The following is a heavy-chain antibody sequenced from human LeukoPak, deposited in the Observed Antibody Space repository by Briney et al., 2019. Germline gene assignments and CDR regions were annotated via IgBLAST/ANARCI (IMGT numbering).Heavy chain of an antibody. J-gene: IGHJ4*02. V-gene: IGHV3-49*04. D-gene: IGHD1-26*01. CDR1: GFTFGDYA. CDR2: IRSKAYGGTT. Sequence: GGSLRLSCTASGFTFGDYAISWVRQAPGEGLEWVGFIRSKAYGGTTEYAASVKGRFTISRDDSKSIAYLQMNSLKTDDTAVYYCTRGRRATHDYWGQGTLVTVSS. CDR3: TRGRRATHDY.